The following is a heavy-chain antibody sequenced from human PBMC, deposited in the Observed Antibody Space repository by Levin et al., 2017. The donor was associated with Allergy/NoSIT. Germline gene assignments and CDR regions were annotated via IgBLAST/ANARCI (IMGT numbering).Heavy chain of an antibody. V-gene: IGHV3-66*01. CDR3: ARGYCSDGRCEASDI. CDR1: GFTVSANH. D-gene: IGHD2-15*01. J-gene: IGHJ3*02. Sequence: QPGESLKISCAASGFTVSANHMTWVRQAPGRGLESVSIIHGSGTTYYADSVKGRFTIPRDNSKNTLYLQMNNLRAEDTAVYYCARGYCSDGRCEASDIWGQGTIVTVSS. CDR2: IHGSGTT.